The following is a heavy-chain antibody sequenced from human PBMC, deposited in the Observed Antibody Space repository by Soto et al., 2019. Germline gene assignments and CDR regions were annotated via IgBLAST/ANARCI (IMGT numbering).Heavy chain of an antibody. D-gene: IGHD3-3*01. Sequence: GGSLRLSCVASGFTFDDHAMHWVRQAPGKGLEWVSGISWNSVAIGYADSVKGRFTISRDNTKNSLYLQMDSLRGDDTALYYCARDFWSAYYNGVDVCGQGPTVTVYS. CDR1: GFTFDDHA. J-gene: IGHJ6*02. CDR2: ISWNSVAI. CDR3: ARDFWSAYYNGVDV. V-gene: IGHV3-9*01.